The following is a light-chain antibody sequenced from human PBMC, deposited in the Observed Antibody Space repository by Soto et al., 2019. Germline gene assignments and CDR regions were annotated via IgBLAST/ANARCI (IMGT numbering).Light chain of an antibody. CDR1: QSVSAW. V-gene: IGKV1-5*01. CDR2: DAF. J-gene: IGKJ2*01. Sequence: DIEMTQSPSTLSASIGDRVTITCRASQSVSAWVAWYQQTPGKAPKLLISDAFKLESGVSSRFRGHVSGTEFTLSISGLQPGDSATYYCQQYSPYSSMYTFGQGTKLEIK. CDR3: QQYSPYSSMYT.